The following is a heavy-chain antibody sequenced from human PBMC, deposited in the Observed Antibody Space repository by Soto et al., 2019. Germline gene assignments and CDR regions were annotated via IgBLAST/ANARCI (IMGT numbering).Heavy chain of an antibody. J-gene: IGHJ4*02. CDR2: INHSGST. V-gene: IGHV4-34*01. Sequence: QVQLQQWGAGLLKPSETLSLTCAVYGGSFSGYYWSWIRQPPGKGLEWIGEINHSGSTNYNPSLKSRVRISVDTSKYQFSLKLSSGTAADTAVYYCARRLGIAVVRREAPRPRYYFDYWGQGTLVTVSS. D-gene: IGHD6-19*01. CDR3: ARRLGIAVVRREAPRPRYYFDY. CDR1: GGSFSGYY.